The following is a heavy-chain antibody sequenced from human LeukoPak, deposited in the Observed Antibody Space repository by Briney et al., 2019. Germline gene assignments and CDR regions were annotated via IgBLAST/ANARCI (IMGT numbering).Heavy chain of an antibody. CDR2: ISSNGGST. CDR1: GFTFNSYV. V-gene: IGHV3-64*04. CDR3: AREWGGWDY. Sequence: GGSLRLSCSGSGFTFNSYVMHWVRQPPGKGLEYVSAISSNGGSTYYADSVKGRFTISRDNSKNTLYLQMNSLRAEDTAVYYCAREWGGWDYWGQGTLVTVSS. D-gene: IGHD6-19*01. J-gene: IGHJ4*02.